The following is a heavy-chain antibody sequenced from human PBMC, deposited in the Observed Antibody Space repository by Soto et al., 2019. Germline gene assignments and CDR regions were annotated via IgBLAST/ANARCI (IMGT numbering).Heavy chain of an antibody. Sequence: ASVKVSCKASGYTFTGYYMHWVRQAPGQGLEWMGWINPNSGGTNYAQKFQGRVTMTRDTSISTAYMELSRLRSVDTAVYYCARAGSSSFYYYYGMDVWGQGTTVTVSS. J-gene: IGHJ6*02. D-gene: IGHD6-13*01. CDR3: ARAGSSSFYYYYGMDV. CDR2: INPNSGGT. V-gene: IGHV1-2*02. CDR1: GYTFTGYY.